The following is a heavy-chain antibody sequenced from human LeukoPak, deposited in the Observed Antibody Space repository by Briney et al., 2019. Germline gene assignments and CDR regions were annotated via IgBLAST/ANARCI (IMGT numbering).Heavy chain of an antibody. CDR1: GYTFTNYG. J-gene: IGHJ3*01. CDR3: AKDEDLLLWLGKVEAFDV. CDR2: ISGYTGNT. D-gene: IGHD3-10*01. Sequence: ASVNDSCKASGYTFTNYGITWVRQATGQGLEWMGWISGYTGNTNYAQRLQGRVTIATDTSTSTAFMELRSLRSDDTAVYYCAKDEDLLLWLGKVEAFDVWGQGTRVTVSS. V-gene: IGHV1-18*04.